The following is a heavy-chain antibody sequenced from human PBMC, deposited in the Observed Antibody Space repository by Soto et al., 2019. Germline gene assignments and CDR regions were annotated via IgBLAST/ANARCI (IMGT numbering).Heavy chain of an antibody. V-gene: IGHV3-15*07. CDR1: GFTFSNAW. J-gene: IGHJ5*02. CDR3: TAGGNWFDP. Sequence: EVQLAASGGGFVKPGGSLRLSCTASGFTFSNAWMSWVRQAPGRGLEWVGRIKSVTNGGTTDYAEPVKGRFIISRDDSKNTVFLQMSSLKAEDTAVYYCTAGGNWFDPWGQGTLVTVSS. CDR2: IKSVTNGGTT.